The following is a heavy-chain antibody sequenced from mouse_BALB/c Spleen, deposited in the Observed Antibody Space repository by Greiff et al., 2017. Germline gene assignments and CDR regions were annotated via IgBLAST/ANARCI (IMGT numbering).Heavy chain of an antibody. CDR3: ARDDGSSYYYFDY. CDR1: GFTFTDYY. CDR2: IRNKANGYTT. D-gene: IGHD1-1*01. Sequence: EVNVVESGGGLVQPGGSLRLSCATSGFTFTDYYMSWVRQPPGKALEWLGFIRNKANGYTTEYSASVKGRFTISRDNSQSILYLQMNTLRAEDSATYYCARDDGSSYYYFDYWGQGTTLTVSS. J-gene: IGHJ2*01. V-gene: IGHV7-3*02.